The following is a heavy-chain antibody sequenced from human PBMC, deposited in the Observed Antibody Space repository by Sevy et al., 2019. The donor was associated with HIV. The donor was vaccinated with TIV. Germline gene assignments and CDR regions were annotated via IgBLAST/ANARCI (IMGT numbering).Heavy chain of an antibody. Sequence: RGSLRLSCAASGFTVGTYWMSWVRQAPGKGLQWVASIKQDESEKNYVDSVKGRFTISRDNAKNSLALQMNSLRAEDTAVYYCARDLIVPTGMFYYGMDVWGQGTTVTVSS. CDR3: ARDLIVPTGMFYYGMDV. CDR2: IKQDESEK. V-gene: IGHV3-7*01. J-gene: IGHJ6*02. D-gene: IGHD2-2*01. CDR1: GFTVGTYW.